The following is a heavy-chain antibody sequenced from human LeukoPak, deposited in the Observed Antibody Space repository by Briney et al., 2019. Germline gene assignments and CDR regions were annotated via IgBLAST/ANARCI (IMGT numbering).Heavy chain of an antibody. CDR2: ISGSGGST. D-gene: IGHD2-2*02. V-gene: IGHV3-23*01. CDR3: ATRSGDCSSTSCYSHY. J-gene: IGHJ4*02. Sequence: GGSLRLSCAASGFTFSNYAMSWVRQAPGKGLEWVSAISGSGGSTYYADSVKGRFTISRDNPKNTLYLQMNSLRAEDTALYYCATRSGDCSSTSCYSHYWGQGTLVTVSS. CDR1: GFTFSNYA.